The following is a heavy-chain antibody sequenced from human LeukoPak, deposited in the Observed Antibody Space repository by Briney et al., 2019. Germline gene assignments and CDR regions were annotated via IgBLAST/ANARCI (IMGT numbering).Heavy chain of an antibody. J-gene: IGHJ4*02. CDR2: IYYSGST. Sequence: PSETLSLTCTVSGGSISSYYWSWIRQPPGKGLEWMGYIYYSGSTNYNPSLKSRVTISVDTSKNQFSLKLSSVTAADAAVYYCAGWDSSGYYYNFDYWGQGTLVTVSS. D-gene: IGHD3-22*01. CDR3: AGWDSSGYYYNFDY. CDR1: GGSISSYY. V-gene: IGHV4-59*01.